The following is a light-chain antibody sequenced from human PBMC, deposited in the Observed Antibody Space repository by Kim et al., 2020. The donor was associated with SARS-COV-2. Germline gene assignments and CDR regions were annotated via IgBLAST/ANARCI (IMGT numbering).Light chain of an antibody. V-gene: IGKV1-27*01. J-gene: IGKJ1*01. CDR1: QSITNS. Sequence: VSVGDRVTITCRASQSITNSLAWYQQKPGKVPQLLIYAASALQSGVPSRFSGSGSGTDFTLTISSLQPEDVATYYCQKYNSAPCTFGQGTKVDIK. CDR3: QKYNSAPCT. CDR2: AAS.